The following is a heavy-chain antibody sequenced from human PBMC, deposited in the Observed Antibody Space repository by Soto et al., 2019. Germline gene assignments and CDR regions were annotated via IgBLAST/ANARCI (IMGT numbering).Heavy chain of an antibody. V-gene: IGHV1-8*01. Sequence: QVQLVQSGAEVKKPGASVKVSCKASGYTFTSYDINWVRQATGQGLEWMGWMNPNSGNTGYAQKFQGRVTMTRNTTISTGYMELGSQRAEDTAVYYGAGGYGYSSGWIWSDPWGQGTLVTVSS. J-gene: IGHJ5*02. CDR2: MNPNSGNT. CDR3: AGGYGYSSGWIWSDP. CDR1: GYTFTSYD. D-gene: IGHD6-19*01.